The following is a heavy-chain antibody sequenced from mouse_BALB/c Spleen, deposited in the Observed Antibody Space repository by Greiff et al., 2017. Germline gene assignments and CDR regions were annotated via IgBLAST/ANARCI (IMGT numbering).Heavy chain of an antibody. CDR3: ARNYGNPAFVAY. V-gene: IGHV1-80*01. Sequence: QVQLQQSGAELVRPGSSVKISCKASGYAFSSYWMNWVKQRPGQGLEWIGQIYPGDGSTKYNEKFKGKATLTTDKSSSTAYMQLSRLTSEDSAVYFCARNYGNPAFVAYWGQGTLVNVSA. D-gene: IGHD2-1*01. CDR2: IYPGDGST. J-gene: IGHJ3*01. CDR1: GYAFSSYW.